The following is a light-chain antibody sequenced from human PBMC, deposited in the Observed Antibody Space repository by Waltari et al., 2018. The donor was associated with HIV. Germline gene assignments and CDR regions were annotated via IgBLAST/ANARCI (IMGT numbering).Light chain of an antibody. V-gene: IGLV7-46*01. Sequence: QAVVTQEPSLTVSPGGTVTRTCGSRTGAVTSGHYPYWFQQTPGQDPRALIYDKSNKHSWTPARFSGSLLGGKAALTLSGAQPEDEAEYYCWLSYSGAPVFGGWTKLTVL. CDR3: WLSYSGAPV. CDR2: DKS. CDR1: TGAVTSGHY. J-gene: IGLJ2*01.